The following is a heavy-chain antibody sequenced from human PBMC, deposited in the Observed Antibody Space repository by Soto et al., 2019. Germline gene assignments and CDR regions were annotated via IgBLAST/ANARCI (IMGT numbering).Heavy chain of an antibody. V-gene: IGHV3-30*18. J-gene: IGHJ6*02. Sequence: GGSLRLSCAASGFTFSSYGMHWVRQAPGKGLEWVAVISYDGSNKYYADSVKGRFTISRDNSKNTLYLQMNSLRAEDTAVYYCAKEGTTVTTWYPYAAFYYYYGMDVWGQGTTVTVSS. CDR3: AKEGTTVTTWYPYAAFYYYYGMDV. CDR1: GFTFSSYG. CDR2: ISYDGSNK. D-gene: IGHD4-4*01.